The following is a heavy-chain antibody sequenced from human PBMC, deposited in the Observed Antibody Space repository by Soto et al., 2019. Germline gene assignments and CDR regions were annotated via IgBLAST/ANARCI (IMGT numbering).Heavy chain of an antibody. CDR2: IFYTGST. V-gene: IGHV4-59*01. CDR1: GDSMNNFY. Sequence: SETLSLTCTVSGDSMNNFYWSWIRQPPGKTLEWIGNIFYTGSTTYNPSLESRITMPVDTSKNQFSLRLSSVSAADTAVYFCAKYRRTAAEGYTLDYWGRGTLVTVS. CDR3: AKYRRTAAEGYTLDY. J-gene: IGHJ4*02. D-gene: IGHD6-13*01.